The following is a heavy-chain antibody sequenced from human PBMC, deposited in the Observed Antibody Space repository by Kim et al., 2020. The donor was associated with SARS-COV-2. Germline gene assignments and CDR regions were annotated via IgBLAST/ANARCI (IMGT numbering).Heavy chain of an antibody. CDR3: ARGVTWFDP. J-gene: IGHJ5*02. Sequence: SETLSLTCTVSGGSISSYYWSWIRQPPGKGLEWIGYIYYSGSTNYNPSLKSRVTISVDTSKNQFSLKLSSVTAADTAVYYCARGVTWFDPWGQGTLVTVSS. CDR1: GGSISSYY. D-gene: IGHD5-18*01. V-gene: IGHV4-59*01. CDR2: IYYSGST.